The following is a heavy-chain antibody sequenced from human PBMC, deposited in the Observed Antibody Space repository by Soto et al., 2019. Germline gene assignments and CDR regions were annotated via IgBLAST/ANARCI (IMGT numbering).Heavy chain of an antibody. V-gene: IGHV1-69*13. CDR3: ASHYNWHYTANIDY. CDR1: GGTFSSYA. J-gene: IGHJ4*02. D-gene: IGHD1-7*01. Sequence: SVKVSCKASGGTFSSYAISWVRQAPGQGLEWMGGIIPIFGTANYAQKFQGRVTITADESASTAYMELSSLRSEDTAVYYCASHYNWHYTANIDYWGQGTLVTVSS. CDR2: IIPIFGTA.